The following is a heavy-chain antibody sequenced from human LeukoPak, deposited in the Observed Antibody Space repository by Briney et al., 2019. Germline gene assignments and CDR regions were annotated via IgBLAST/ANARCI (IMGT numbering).Heavy chain of an antibody. J-gene: IGHJ4*02. CDR3: TTMPFYDSSGYYYGYY. Sequence: GGSLRLSCAGSGFTFSNAWMSWVRQAPGKGLKWVGRIKSKTDDGTTDYAAPMKGRFTISRDDSRNTLYLQMHSLKTEDTAVYYCTTMPFYDSSGYYYGYYWGQGTLVTVSS. CDR2: IKSKTDDGTT. V-gene: IGHV3-15*01. CDR1: GFTFSNAW. D-gene: IGHD3-22*01.